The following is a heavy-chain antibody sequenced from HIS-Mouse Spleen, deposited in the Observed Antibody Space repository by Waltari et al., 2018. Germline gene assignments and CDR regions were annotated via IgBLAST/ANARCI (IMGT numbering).Heavy chain of an antibody. CDR2: IYYSVSS. V-gene: IGHV4-39*07. D-gene: IGHD6-13*01. CDR1: GGSISSSSYY. Sequence: QLQLQESGPGLVKPSETLSLTCTVSGGSISSSSYYWGWIRQPPGKGLEWIGSIYYSVSSYDNPSLKSRVTISVDTSKNQFSLRLSSVTAADTVVYYCAREIPYSSSWYDWYFDLWGRGTLVTVSS. J-gene: IGHJ2*01. CDR3: AREIPYSSSWYDWYFDL.